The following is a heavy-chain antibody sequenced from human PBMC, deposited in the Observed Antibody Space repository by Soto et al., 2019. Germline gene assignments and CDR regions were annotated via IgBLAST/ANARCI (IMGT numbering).Heavy chain of an antibody. CDR3: AAAEHHYNFWSVDD. D-gene: IGHD3-3*01. CDR2: IVVGSGNT. Sequence: SVKVSCKASGLTFTNSAVQWVRQARGQRLEWIGWIVVGSGNTNYAQKFQERVTITRDMSTSTAYMELSSLRSEDTAVYYCAAAEHHYNFWSVDDWGQGTLVTVSS. V-gene: IGHV1-58*01. J-gene: IGHJ4*02. CDR1: GLTFTNSA.